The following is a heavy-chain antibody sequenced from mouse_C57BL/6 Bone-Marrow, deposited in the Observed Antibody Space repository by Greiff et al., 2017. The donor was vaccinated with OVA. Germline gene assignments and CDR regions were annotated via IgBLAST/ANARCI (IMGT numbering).Heavy chain of an antibody. CDR1: GFTFSSYA. V-gene: IGHV5-4*01. J-gene: IGHJ2*01. CDR2: ISDGGSYT. CDR3: ARDRGNYEVDY. D-gene: IGHD1-1*01. Sequence: EVMLVESGGGLVKPGGSLKLSCAASGFTFSSYAMSWVRQTPEKRLEWVATISDGGSYTYYPDNVKGRFTSSRDNAKNNLYLQMSHLKSEDTAMYYCARDRGNYEVDYWGQGTTLTVSS.